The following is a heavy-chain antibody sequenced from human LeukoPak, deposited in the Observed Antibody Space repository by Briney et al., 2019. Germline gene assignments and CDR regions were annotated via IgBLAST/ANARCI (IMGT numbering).Heavy chain of an antibody. Sequence: SETLSLTCAVYGGSFSGYYWTWIPQPPGKGWKWPGEINHSGSTNYNPSLKSRVTISVDTSKNQFSLKLSSVTAADTAVYYCARGRQRGTIFGVVKVLFDYWGQGTLVTVSS. J-gene: IGHJ4*02. D-gene: IGHD3-3*01. CDR3: ARGRQRGTIFGVVKVLFDY. CDR1: GGSFSGYY. V-gene: IGHV4-34*01. CDR2: INHSGST.